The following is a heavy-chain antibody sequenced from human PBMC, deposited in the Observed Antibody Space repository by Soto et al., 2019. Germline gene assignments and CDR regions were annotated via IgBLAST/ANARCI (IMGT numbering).Heavy chain of an antibody. Sequence: GGSLRLSCAASGFTFSSYSMNWVRQAPGKGLEWVSSISSSSSYIYYADSVKGRFTISRDNAKNSLYLQMNSLRAEDTAVYYCARDGTAYYYDSSGMDYWGQGTLVTVSS. V-gene: IGHV3-21*01. CDR3: ARDGTAYYYDSSGMDY. CDR1: GFTFSSYS. D-gene: IGHD3-22*01. J-gene: IGHJ4*02. CDR2: ISSSSSYI.